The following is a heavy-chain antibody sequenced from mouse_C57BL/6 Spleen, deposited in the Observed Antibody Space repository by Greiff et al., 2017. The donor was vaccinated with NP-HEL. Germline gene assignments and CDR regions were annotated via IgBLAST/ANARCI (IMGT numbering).Heavy chain of an antibody. Sequence: QVQLQQSGPGLVQPSQSLSITCTVSGFSLTSYGVHWVRQSPGKGLEWLGVIWRGGSTDYNAAFMSRLSINKDNSKSQVFFKMNSLQADDTAIYYCAKGHSYSNLFYAMDYWGQGTSVTGSS. CDR1: GFSLTSYG. V-gene: IGHV2-5*01. CDR3: AKGHSYSNLFYAMDY. D-gene: IGHD2-5*01. CDR2: IWRGGST. J-gene: IGHJ4*01.